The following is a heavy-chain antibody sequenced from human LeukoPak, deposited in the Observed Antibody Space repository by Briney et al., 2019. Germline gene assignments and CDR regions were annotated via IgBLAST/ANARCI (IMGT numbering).Heavy chain of an antibody. CDR1: GFTFSNYR. J-gene: IGHJ3*02. Sequence: GGSLRLSCAASGFTFSNYRMNWVRQAPGEGLEWVSSISVTISYIYYAESVKGRFTIPRDTANRSLSLQMHSPRAEDTSVYYCAREDSGSYDPGSFDIWGQGTLVTVSS. V-gene: IGHV3-21*01. CDR3: AREDSGSYDPGSFDI. D-gene: IGHD1-26*01. CDR2: ISVTISYI.